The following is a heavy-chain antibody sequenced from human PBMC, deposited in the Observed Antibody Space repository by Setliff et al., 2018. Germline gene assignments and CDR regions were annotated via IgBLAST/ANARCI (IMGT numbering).Heavy chain of an antibody. CDR3: ARDITRDGYNSGAFDI. CDR2: IDPDGIGK. Sequence: GGSLRLSCAASGFTFNQYWMTWVRQAPGKGLEWVANIDPDGIGKYYIDSVRGRFTISRDNAKNTLFLHMNDLRAEDTAVYYCARDITRDGYNSGAFDIWGQGTMVTVS. D-gene: IGHD5-12*01. V-gene: IGHV3-7*01. CDR1: GFTFNQYW. J-gene: IGHJ3*02.